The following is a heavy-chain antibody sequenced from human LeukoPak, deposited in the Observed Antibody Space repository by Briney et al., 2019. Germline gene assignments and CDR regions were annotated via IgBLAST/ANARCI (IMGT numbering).Heavy chain of an antibody. D-gene: IGHD3-22*01. CDR2: ISSSGSTI. J-gene: IGHJ4*02. CDR1: GFTFSDCY. V-gene: IGHV3-11*01. Sequence: GGSLRLSCAASGFTFSDCYMSWIRQAPGKGLEWVSYISSSGSTIYYADSVKGRFTISRDNAKNSLYLQMNSLRAEDTAVYYCASSYDSSGYAYWGQGTLVTVSS. CDR3: ASSYDSSGYAY.